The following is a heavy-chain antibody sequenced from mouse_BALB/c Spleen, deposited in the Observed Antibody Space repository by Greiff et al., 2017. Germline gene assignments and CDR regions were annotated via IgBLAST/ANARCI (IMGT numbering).Heavy chain of an antibody. J-gene: IGHJ4*01. Sequence: EVHLVESGGGLVKPGGSLKLSCAASGFTFSDYYMYWVRQTPEKRLEWVATISDGGSYTYYPDSVKGRFTISRDNAKNNLYLQMSSLKSEDTAMYYCARGYRYALYAMDYWGQGTSVTVSS. CDR2: ISDGGSYT. CDR3: ARGYRYALYAMDY. D-gene: IGHD2-14*01. CDR1: GFTFSDYY. V-gene: IGHV5-4*02.